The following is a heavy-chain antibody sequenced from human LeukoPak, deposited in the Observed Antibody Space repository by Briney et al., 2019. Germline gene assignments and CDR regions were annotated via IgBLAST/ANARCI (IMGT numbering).Heavy chain of an antibody. Sequence: ASVKVSCKASGYTFTSYDINWVRQATGQGLEWMGWMNPNSGNTGYAQKFQGRVTMTRNTSISTAYMELSSLRSEDPAVYYCARGLGCTNGVCYNYWGQGTLVTVSS. CDR3: ARGLGCTNGVCYNY. D-gene: IGHD2-8*01. CDR2: MNPNSGNT. CDR1: GYTFTSYD. V-gene: IGHV1-8*01. J-gene: IGHJ4*02.